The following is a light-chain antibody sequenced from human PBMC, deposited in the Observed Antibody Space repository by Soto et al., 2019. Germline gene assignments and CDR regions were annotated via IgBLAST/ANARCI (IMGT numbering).Light chain of an antibody. V-gene: IGKV3-20*01. CDR2: GAS. CDR1: QSIGSSY. Sequence: ESVLTQSPGTLSLSPGERATLSFRASQSIGSSYLAWYQQKPGQAPRLLIYGASSRATGIPDRFSGSVSGTDFTLTISRLEPEDFAVYYCQQYGSSGTFGQGTKVDIK. CDR3: QQYGSSGT. J-gene: IGKJ1*01.